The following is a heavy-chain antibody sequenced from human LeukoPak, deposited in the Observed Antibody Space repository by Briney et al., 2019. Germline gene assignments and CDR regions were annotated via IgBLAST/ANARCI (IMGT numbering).Heavy chain of an antibody. CDR3: ARDLYVGQDYTPPFDY. Sequence: SETLSLTCTISGGSISSGSYYWSWIRQPPGKGLEWIGYIYYSGSTNYNPSLKSRVTISVDTSKNQFSLKLSSVTAADTAVYYCARDLYVGQDYTPPFDYWGQGTLVTVSS. J-gene: IGHJ4*02. D-gene: IGHD4-11*01. V-gene: IGHV4-61*01. CDR2: IYYSGST. CDR1: GGSISSGSYY.